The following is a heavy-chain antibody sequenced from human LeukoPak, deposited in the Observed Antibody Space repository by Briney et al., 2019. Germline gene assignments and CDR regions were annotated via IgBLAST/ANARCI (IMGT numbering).Heavy chain of an antibody. CDR2: INPSGGSA. D-gene: IGHD3-10*01. V-gene: IGHV1-46*01. Sequence: ASVKVSCKASGYTFTSYYMHWVRQAPGQGLEWMGIINPSGGSASYAQKFQGRVTMTRDTSTSTVYMELSSLRSEDTAVYYCARERGHYYFDYWGQGTLVTVSS. J-gene: IGHJ4*02. CDR3: ARERGHYYFDY. CDR1: GYTFTSYY.